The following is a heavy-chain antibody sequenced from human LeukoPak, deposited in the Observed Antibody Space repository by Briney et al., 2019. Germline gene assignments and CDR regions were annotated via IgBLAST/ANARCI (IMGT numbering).Heavy chain of an antibody. Sequence: PSETLSLTCTVSGGSISSSSYYWGWIRQPPGKGLEWIGSIYYSGSTYYNPSLKSRVTISVDTSKNQFSLKPSSVTAADTAVYYCARRYQLLSPAFDPWGQGTLVTVSS. D-gene: IGHD2-2*01. CDR1: GGSISSSSYY. J-gene: IGHJ5*02. CDR2: IYYSGST. V-gene: IGHV4-39*01. CDR3: ARRYQLLSPAFDP.